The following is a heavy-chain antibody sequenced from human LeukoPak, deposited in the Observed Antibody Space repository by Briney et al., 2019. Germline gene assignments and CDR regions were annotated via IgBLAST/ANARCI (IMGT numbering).Heavy chain of an antibody. Sequence: SETLSLTCAVSGYSISSGYYWGWIRQPPGKGLEWIGSIYHSGSTYYNPSLKSRVTISVDTSKNQFSLKLSSVTAAGTAVYYCVTRGFGYCSGGSCYRGLDYWGQGTLVTVSS. CDR2: IYHSGST. D-gene: IGHD2-15*01. CDR1: GYSISSGYY. CDR3: VTRGFGYCSGGSCYRGLDY. V-gene: IGHV4-38-2*01. J-gene: IGHJ4*02.